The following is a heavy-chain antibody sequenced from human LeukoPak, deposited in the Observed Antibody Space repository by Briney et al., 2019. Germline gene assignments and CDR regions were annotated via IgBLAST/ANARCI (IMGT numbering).Heavy chain of an antibody. CDR2: IHYSGST. CDR3: ASDTYYHGLDV. V-gene: IGHV4-59*08. D-gene: IGHD3-9*01. CDR1: GVSISSYY. Sequence: SETLSLTCTVSGVSISSYYWSWIRQPPGKGLEGIGYIHYSGSTYYNPSLRSRVTISVDTSKKQFTLKLSSVTAADTAVYYCASDTYYHGLDVWGQGATVTVSS. J-gene: IGHJ6*02.